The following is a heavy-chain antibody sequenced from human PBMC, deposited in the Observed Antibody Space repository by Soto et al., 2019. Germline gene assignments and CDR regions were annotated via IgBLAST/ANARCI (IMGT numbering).Heavy chain of an antibody. V-gene: IGHV5-51*01. Sequence: PGESLKISCKGSGCSFTSYWIGWVRQMPGKGLEWMGIIYPGDSDTRYSPSFQGQVTISADKSISTAYLQWSSLKASDTAMYYCARQGYSYGYPYYGMDVWGQGTTVTVSS. CDR1: GCSFTSYW. CDR2: IYPGDSDT. CDR3: ARQGYSYGYPYYGMDV. D-gene: IGHD5-18*01. J-gene: IGHJ6*02.